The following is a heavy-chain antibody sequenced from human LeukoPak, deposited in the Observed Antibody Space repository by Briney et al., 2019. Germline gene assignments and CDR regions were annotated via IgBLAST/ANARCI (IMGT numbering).Heavy chain of an antibody. D-gene: IGHD1-1*01. J-gene: IGHJ6*03. CDR1: GYTFTSYA. CDR3: ARVDGLQLERLSPDYYYYYMDV. Sequence: ASVKVSCKASGYTFTSYAMNWVRQAPGQGLGWMGWINTNTGNPTNAQGFTGRFVFSLDTSVSTAYLQISSLKAEDTGVYYCARVDGLQLERLSPDYYYYYMDVWGKGTTVTVSS. CDR2: INTNTGNP. V-gene: IGHV7-4-1*02.